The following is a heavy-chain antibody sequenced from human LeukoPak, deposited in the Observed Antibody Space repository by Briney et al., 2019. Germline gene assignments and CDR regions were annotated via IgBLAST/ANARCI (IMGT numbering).Heavy chain of an antibody. Sequence: GGSLRLSCAASGFTFSSYGMHWVRQAPGKGLERGAVIWNYGSNKYYAGSVKGRFTIYRDNSKNMLYLQMNSLRAEDTAVYYCARDRIAAVNWFDPWGQGTVVTVSS. V-gene: IGHV3-33*01. CDR3: ARDRIAAVNWFDP. CDR2: IWNYGSNK. J-gene: IGHJ5*02. D-gene: IGHD6-13*01. CDR1: GFTFSSYG.